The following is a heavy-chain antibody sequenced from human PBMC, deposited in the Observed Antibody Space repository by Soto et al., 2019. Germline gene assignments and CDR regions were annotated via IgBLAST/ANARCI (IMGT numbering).Heavy chain of an antibody. V-gene: IGHV1-8*01. CDR2: MNPNSGNT. CDR3: ARARGYYYGMDV. CDR1: GYTFTSYD. J-gene: IGHJ6*02. Sequence: QVQLVQSGAEVKKPGASVKVSCKASGYTFTSYDINWVRQATGQGLEWMGWMNPNSGNTGYAQKLQGRVTMTRNTSTSTAYMELSSLRSEGTAVYYCARARGYYYGMDVWGQGTTVTVSS.